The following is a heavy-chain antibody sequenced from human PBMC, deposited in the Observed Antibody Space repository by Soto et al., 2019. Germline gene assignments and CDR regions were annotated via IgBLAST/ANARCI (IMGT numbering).Heavy chain of an antibody. V-gene: IGHV5-51*01. CDR2: IYPGDSDT. CDR1: GYSFTSNW. D-gene: IGHD3-10*01. CDR3: ARRLYGSGSYYIDY. J-gene: IGHJ4*02. Sequence: GESLKISCKGSGYSFTSNWIGWVRQMPGKGLEWMGIIYPGDSDTTYSPSFQGQVTISADNSISTAYLQWSSLKASDTAMYYCARRLYGSGSYYIDYWGQGTLVTVSS.